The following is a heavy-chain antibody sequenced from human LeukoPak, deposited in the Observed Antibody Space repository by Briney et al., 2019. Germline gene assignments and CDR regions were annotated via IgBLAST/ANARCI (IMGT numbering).Heavy chain of an antibody. J-gene: IGHJ6*02. V-gene: IGHV3-30*03. CDR3: ARSYGGAPDV. CDR1: GFTFSSYG. D-gene: IGHD4-23*01. Sequence: GRSLRLSCAASGFTFSSYGMHWVRQAPGKGLEWVAVISYDGSNKYYADSVKGRFTISRHNSKNTLYLQMNSLRAEDTAVYYCARSYGGAPDVWGQGTTVTVSS. CDR2: ISYDGSNK.